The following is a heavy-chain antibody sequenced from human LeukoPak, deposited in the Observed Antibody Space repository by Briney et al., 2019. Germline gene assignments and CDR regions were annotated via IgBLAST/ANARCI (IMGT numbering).Heavy chain of an antibody. J-gene: IGHJ6*02. CDR2: ISYGGSNK. V-gene: IGHV3-30*18. Sequence: GGSLRLSCAASGFTFSSYGMHWVRQAPGKGLEWVAVISYGGSNKYYADSVKGRFTISRDNSKNTLYLQMNSLRAEDTAVYYCAKSRGYYGSGSYPNYYYYGMDVRGRGTTVTVSS. D-gene: IGHD3-10*01. CDR3: AKSRGYYGSGSYPNYYYYGMDV. CDR1: GFTFSSYG.